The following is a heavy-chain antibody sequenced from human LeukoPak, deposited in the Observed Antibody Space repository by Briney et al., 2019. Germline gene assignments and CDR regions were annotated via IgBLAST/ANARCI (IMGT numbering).Heavy chain of an antibody. CDR2: IKRKTAGGTT. V-gene: IGHV3-15*01. J-gene: IGHJ4*02. Sequence: GESLRLSCEASGFTFTNVWMSWVRQPPGQGLEWVGRIKRKTAGGTTDYAAPVKGRFAISRDDSKNTLYLQMNSLKTEDTAVYYCTTAPFDDFDYWGQATLVTVSA. CDR3: TTAPFDDFDY. CDR1: GFTFTNVW.